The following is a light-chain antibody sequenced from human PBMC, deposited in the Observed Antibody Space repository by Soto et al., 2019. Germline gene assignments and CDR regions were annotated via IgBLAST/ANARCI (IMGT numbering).Light chain of an antibody. CDR2: AAS. J-gene: IGKJ3*01. V-gene: IGKV1-12*01. CDR3: HQDSSFPYT. Sequence: DIQMTQSPSSVSASVGDTINITCRASQDIQKWLAWYQQKPGKAPKVLIYAASNLESGVSSRFSGSGSGTEFSLTISRLQIEDFATYVCHQDSSFPYTFGPGTKVDIK. CDR1: QDIQKW.